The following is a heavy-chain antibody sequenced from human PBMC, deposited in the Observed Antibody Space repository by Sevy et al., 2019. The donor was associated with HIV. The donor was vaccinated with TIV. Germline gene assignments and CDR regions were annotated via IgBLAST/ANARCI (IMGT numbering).Heavy chain of an antibody. Sequence: GGSLRLSCTASGFTFSGYWMAWVRQAPGKGLEWVANINQDGSEMFFVDSVKGRFTISRDNANNLLYLQMNSLRDDDTAVYYCVRGTYDFWSGYYNGPNYWGQGTLVTVSS. V-gene: IGHV3-7*03. D-gene: IGHD3-3*01. CDR2: INQDGSEM. J-gene: IGHJ4*02. CDR3: VRGTYDFWSGYYNGPNY. CDR1: GFTFSGYW.